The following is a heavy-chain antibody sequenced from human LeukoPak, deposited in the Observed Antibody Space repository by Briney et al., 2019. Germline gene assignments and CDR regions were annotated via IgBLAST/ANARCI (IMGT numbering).Heavy chain of an antibody. V-gene: IGHV3-15*01. Sequence: PGGSLRLSCTASGFTFNNAWMSWVRQAPGKGLEWVGRIKSKTHGGTTDYTAPVKGRFTISRDDSKNTLFLQMNSLKTEDTAVYYCTTDLAAMVRPVDYWGQGMVVTVSS. CDR2: IKSKTHGGTT. CDR1: GFTFNNAW. CDR3: TTDLAAMVRPVDY. D-gene: IGHD5-18*01. J-gene: IGHJ4*02.